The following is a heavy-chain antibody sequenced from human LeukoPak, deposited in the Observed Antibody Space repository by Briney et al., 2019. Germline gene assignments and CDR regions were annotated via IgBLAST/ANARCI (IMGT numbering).Heavy chain of an antibody. V-gene: IGHV4-61*02. D-gene: IGHD2-2*01. CDR2: IYTSGST. J-gene: IGHJ3*02. CDR3: ARDGVVPAAINAFDI. Sequence: SQTLSLTCTVSGGSISSGSYYWSWIRQPAGKGLEWIGRIYTSGSTNYNPSLKSRVTISVDTSKNQFSLKLSSVTAADTAVYYCARDGVVPAAINAFDIWGQGTMVTVSS. CDR1: GGSISSGSYY.